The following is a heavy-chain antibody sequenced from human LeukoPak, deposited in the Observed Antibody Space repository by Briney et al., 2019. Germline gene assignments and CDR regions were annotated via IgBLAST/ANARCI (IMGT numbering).Heavy chain of an antibody. D-gene: IGHD6-6*01. CDR1: GGSISTYY. Sequence: PSETLSLTCTVSGGSISTYYWSWIRQPPGKELEWIAYIHYRGDISYNPSLTSRASISIDTPKNQLSLKLTSVTDADTAVYYCVRDGARLGGTCGMDVWGQGTTVTVSS. J-gene: IGHJ6*02. V-gene: IGHV4-59*01. CDR2: IHYRGDI. CDR3: VRDGARLGGTCGMDV.